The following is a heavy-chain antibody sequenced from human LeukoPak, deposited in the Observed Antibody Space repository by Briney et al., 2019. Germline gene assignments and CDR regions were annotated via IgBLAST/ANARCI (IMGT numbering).Heavy chain of an antibody. D-gene: IGHD3-22*01. Sequence: PSETLSLTCAVYGGSFSGYYWSWLRQPPGKGLEWIGEINHSGSTNYNPSLKSRVTISVDTSKNQFSLKLSSVTAADTAVYYCLHYDSSGYYSPPYWGQGTLVTVSS. V-gene: IGHV4-34*01. J-gene: IGHJ4*02. CDR2: INHSGST. CDR1: GGSFSGYY. CDR3: LHYDSSGYYSPPY.